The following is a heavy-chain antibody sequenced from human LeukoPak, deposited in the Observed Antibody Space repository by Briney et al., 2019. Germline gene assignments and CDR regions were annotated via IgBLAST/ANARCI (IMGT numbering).Heavy chain of an antibody. Sequence: PGRSLRLSCAAPGFTFSSYAMHWVRQAPGKGLEWVAVISYDGSNKYYADSVKGRFTISRDNSKNTLYLQMNSLRAEDTAVYYCARDSPTYYMDVWGKGTTVTVSS. CDR1: GFTFSSYA. J-gene: IGHJ6*03. CDR2: ISYDGSNK. V-gene: IGHV3-30*04. CDR3: ARDSPTYYMDV.